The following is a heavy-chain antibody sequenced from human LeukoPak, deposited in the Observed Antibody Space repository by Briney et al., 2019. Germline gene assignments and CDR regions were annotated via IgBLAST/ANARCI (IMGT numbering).Heavy chain of an antibody. CDR3: ARDSLVNCSSTSCYSVRYGMDV. CDR1: GYTFTSYG. D-gene: IGHD2-2*01. CDR2: ISAYNGNT. Sequence: ASVTVSCKASGYTFTSYGISWVRQAPGQGLEWMGWISAYNGNTNYAQKLQGRVTMTTDTSTSTAYMELRSLRSDDTAVYYCARDSLVNCSSTSCYSVRYGMDVWGQGTTVTVSS. V-gene: IGHV1-18*01. J-gene: IGHJ6*02.